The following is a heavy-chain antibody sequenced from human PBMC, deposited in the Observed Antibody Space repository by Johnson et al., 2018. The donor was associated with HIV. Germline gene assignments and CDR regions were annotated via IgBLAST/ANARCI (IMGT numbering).Heavy chain of an antibody. J-gene: IGHJ3*02. CDR1: GFTFSDYY. CDR3: ARDRGYWDAFDI. D-gene: IGHD3-22*01. Sequence: QMLLVESGGGLVKPGGSLRLSCAASGFTFSDYYMSWIRQAPGKGLEWVSCISSSGSTIYYADSVKGRFSISRDNAKNSLYLQMNSLRAEDTAVYYCARDRGYWDAFDIWGQGTMVIVSS. CDR2: ISSSGSTI. V-gene: IGHV3-11*04.